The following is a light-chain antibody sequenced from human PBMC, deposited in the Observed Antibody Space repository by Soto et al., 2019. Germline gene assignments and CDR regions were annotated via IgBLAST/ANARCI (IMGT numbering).Light chain of an antibody. Sequence: DIVMTQSPLSLPVTPGEPASISCRSSQSLLHSNGYNYLDWYLQKPGQSPQLLIYLGSNRASGVPERFSGSGSGTDFTLKISRVEAEDVGVYYCMQALQTLFGQGTKLEIK. CDR3: MQALQTL. CDR1: QSLLHSNGYNY. CDR2: LGS. J-gene: IGKJ2*01. V-gene: IGKV2-28*01.